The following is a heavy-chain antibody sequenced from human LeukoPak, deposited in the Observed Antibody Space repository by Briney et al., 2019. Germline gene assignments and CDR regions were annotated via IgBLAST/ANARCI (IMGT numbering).Heavy chain of an antibody. CDR1: GYMVSDYY. V-gene: IGHV1-2*02. CDR2: LRGDTGDT. J-gene: IGHJ4*02. D-gene: IGHD2-2*01. CDR3: ARVRDNACDY. Sequence: ASVTASCKTSGYMVSDYYMHWVRQAPGQGLEWMGWLRGDTGDTDSPQKFKGRVTMTRDTATNTAYMQLSRLTYGDTAMYFCARVRDNACDYWGQGTLVTVSS.